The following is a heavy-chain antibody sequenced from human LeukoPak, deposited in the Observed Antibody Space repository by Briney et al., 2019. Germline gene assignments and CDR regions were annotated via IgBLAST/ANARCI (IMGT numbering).Heavy chain of an antibody. V-gene: IGHV3-23*01. CDR1: GFTFNSYA. D-gene: IGHD2-2*01. J-gene: IGHJ4*02. CDR3: ARVFRYAQGFPFDY. Sequence: GGSLRLSCAASGFTFNSYAMTWVRQAPGKGLEWVSRITGSDGTTNYADSVKGRFTISRDNSKNTLYLQMNSLRAEDTAVYYCARVFRYAQGFPFDYWGQGTLVTVSS. CDR2: ITGSDGTT.